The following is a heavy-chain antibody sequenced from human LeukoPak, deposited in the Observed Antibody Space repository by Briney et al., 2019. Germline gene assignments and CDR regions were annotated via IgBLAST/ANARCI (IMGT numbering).Heavy chain of an antibody. V-gene: IGHV3-21*01. Sequence: GGSLRLSCAASGFTFSSYTMTWVRQAPGKGLEWVSSISPTSAYIYYQDSVKGRFTISRDNSKNTLYLQMNSLRAEDTAVYYCAREHYYDSSGFYRDFDCWGQGTLVTVSS. CDR3: AREHYYDSSGFYRDFDC. J-gene: IGHJ4*02. CDR1: GFTFSSYT. D-gene: IGHD3-22*01. CDR2: ISPTSAYI.